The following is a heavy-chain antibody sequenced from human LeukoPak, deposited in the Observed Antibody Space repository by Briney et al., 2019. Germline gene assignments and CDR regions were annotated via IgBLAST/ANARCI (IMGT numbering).Heavy chain of an antibody. J-gene: IGHJ6*04. V-gene: IGHV3-21*01. CDR1: GFTVSSYS. CDR3: ARDPRAYSSGWYDYYYYGMDV. Sequence: PGGSLRLSCAASGFTVSSYSMNWVRQAPGKGLEWVSSISSSSSYIYYADSVKGRFTISRDNAKNSLYLQMNSLRAEDTAVYYCARDPRAYSSGWYDYYYYGMDVWGKGTTVTVSS. D-gene: IGHD6-19*01. CDR2: ISSSSSYI.